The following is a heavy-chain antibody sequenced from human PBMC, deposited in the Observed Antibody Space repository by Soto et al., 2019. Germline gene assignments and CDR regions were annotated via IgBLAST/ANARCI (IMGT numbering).Heavy chain of an antibody. J-gene: IGHJ6*02. Sequence: PGGSLRLSCAASGFTFSSYGMHWVRQAPGKGLEWVAVIWYDGSNKYYADSVKGRFTISRDNSKNTLYLQMNSLRAEDTAVYYCARGYAAYGMDVWGQGTTVTVSS. CDR2: IWYDGSNK. CDR3: ARGYAAYGMDV. D-gene: IGHD5-12*01. V-gene: IGHV3-33*01. CDR1: GFTFSSYG.